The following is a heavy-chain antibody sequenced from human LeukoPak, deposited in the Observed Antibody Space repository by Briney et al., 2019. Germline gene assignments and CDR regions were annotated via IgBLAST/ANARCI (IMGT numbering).Heavy chain of an antibody. J-gene: IGHJ4*02. D-gene: IGHD3-10*01. Sequence: PGRSLRLSCAASGFTFSSYGMRWVRQAPGKGLEWVAVIWYDGSNKYYADSVKGRFTISRDNSKNTLYLQMNSLRAEDTAVYYCARDKGGLLWFRELLFYFDYWGQGTLVTVSS. V-gene: IGHV3-33*01. CDR3: ARDKGGLLWFRELLFYFDY. CDR1: GFTFSSYG. CDR2: IWYDGSNK.